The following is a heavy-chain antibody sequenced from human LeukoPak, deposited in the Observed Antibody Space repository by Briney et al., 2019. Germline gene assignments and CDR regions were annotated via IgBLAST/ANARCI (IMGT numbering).Heavy chain of an antibody. CDR2: IYYSGST. J-gene: IGHJ4*02. V-gene: IGHV4-30-4*08. D-gene: IGHD2-21*02. CDR3: ARLLTAYCGGDCTDY. Sequence: SETLSLTCTVSGGSISSGDYYWSWIRQPPGKGLEWIGYIYYSGSTYYNPSLKSRVTISVDTSKNQFSLKLSSVTAADTAVYYCARLLTAYCGGDCTDYWGQGTLVTVSS. CDR1: GGSISSGDYY.